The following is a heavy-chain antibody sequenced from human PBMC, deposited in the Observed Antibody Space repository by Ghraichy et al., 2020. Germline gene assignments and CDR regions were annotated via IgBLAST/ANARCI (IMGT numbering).Heavy chain of an antibody. V-gene: IGHV3-23*01. Sequence: GGSLRLSCRTSGFTLTNYAINWFRQASGKGLEWVSSISGGGGTTYYADSVQDRFTISRDISKATVYLQKDSLRTEDTAIYYCARGPERSPAKFEYWGQGTLVTVSS. J-gene: IGHJ4*02. CDR1: GFTLTNYA. CDR3: ARGPERSPAKFEY. CDR2: ISGGGGTT.